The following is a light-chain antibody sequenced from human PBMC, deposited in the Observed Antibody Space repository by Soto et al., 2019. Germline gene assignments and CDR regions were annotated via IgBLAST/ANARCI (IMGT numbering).Light chain of an antibody. J-gene: IGKJ5*01. V-gene: IGKV3-15*01. Sequence: EIVMTQSPATLSVYPGERVTLSCRASQTVTTKIAWYQQKPGQAPSLLIYGASTRATGVPDRFSGTGSGTDFTLTISSLKSEDYAVYYCQQYKSWPPITFGQGTRLEIK. CDR1: QTVTTK. CDR3: QQYKSWPPIT. CDR2: GAS.